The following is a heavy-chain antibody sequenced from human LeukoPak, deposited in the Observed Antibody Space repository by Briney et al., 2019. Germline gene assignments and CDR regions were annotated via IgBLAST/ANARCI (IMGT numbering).Heavy chain of an antibody. V-gene: IGHV1-2*02. Sequence: ASVKVSCKASGYTFTGYYIHWVRQAPGQGLEWMGWINPNSGGTNYAQKFQGRVTMTRDTSISTAYMELRRLRSGDRAVYYCARGPPTIVVVITTGDFDSWGQGTLVTVSS. CDR1: GYTFTGYY. CDR3: ARGPPTIVVVITTGDFDS. D-gene: IGHD3-22*01. J-gene: IGHJ4*02. CDR2: INPNSGGT.